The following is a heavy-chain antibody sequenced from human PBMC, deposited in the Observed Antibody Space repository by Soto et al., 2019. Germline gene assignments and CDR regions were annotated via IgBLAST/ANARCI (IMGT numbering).Heavy chain of an antibody. D-gene: IGHD2-15*01. V-gene: IGHV3-7*01. J-gene: IGHJ4*02. CDR2: INQDGSEK. CDR1: GFIFRSYW. Sequence: EVQLVESGGGLVQPGGSLSLSCAASGFIFRSYWMSWVRQAPGKGLEWVANINQDGSEKYYVDSVRGRFIISRDNAENSLYLQMNSLIAEDTALYYCARDGVAAGLYLDNWGQGTLVTVSS. CDR3: ARDGVAAGLYLDN.